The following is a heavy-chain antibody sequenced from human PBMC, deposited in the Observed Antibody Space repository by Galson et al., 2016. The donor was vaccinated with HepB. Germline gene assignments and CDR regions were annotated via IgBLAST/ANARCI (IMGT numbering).Heavy chain of an antibody. CDR2: IGAAGDT. V-gene: IGHV3-13*01. CDR1: GFTFSNYD. Sequence: SLRLSCAASGFTFSNYDMDWVRQATGKGLEWVSAIGAAGDTYYPGSVKGRFTISRENDNNPLYLHMNSLSAGDTSVYYCAREGGCSGGRCHNAAFAIWGQGTMVTVAS. CDR3: AREGGCSGGRCHNAAFAI. D-gene: IGHD2-15*01. J-gene: IGHJ3*02.